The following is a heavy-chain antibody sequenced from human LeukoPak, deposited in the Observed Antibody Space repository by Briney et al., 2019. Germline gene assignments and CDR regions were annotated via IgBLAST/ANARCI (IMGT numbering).Heavy chain of an antibody. CDR1: GFTFSNYS. CDR2: TSGGGDTT. V-gene: IGHV3-23*01. D-gene: IGHD2-15*01. CDR3: ATQWSVGGPTWNYMDV. Sequence: GGSLRLSCAPSGFTFSNYSMTWVRQAPGKGLEWVSCTSGGGDTTHYADSVKGRFTISRDNSKNMVYLQMDSLRAEDTAVYYCATQWSVGGPTWNYMDVWGKGTTVTVSS. J-gene: IGHJ6*03.